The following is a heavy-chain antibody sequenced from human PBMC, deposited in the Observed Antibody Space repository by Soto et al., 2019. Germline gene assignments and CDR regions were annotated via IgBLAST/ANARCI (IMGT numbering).Heavy chain of an antibody. CDR3: ARDCSSTSCYYYYYGMDV. J-gene: IGHJ6*02. D-gene: IGHD2-2*01. CDR2: IIPIFGTA. Sequence: SVNGSCKASGYTLTSYGISWVRQAPGHGLEWMGVIIPIFGTASYAQKFQGRVTITADESTSTAYMELSSLRSEDTAVYYCARDCSSTSCYYYYYGMDVWGQGTTVTVSS. CDR1: GYTLTSYG. V-gene: IGHV1-69*13.